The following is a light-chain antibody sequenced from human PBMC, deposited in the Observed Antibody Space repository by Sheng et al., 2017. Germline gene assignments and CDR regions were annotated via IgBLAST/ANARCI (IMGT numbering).Light chain of an antibody. J-gene: IGKJ1*01. CDR3: QKYNTAPWT. CDR1: QAISNY. V-gene: IGKV1-27*01. Sequence: DIQMTQSPSSLSASVGDSVTITCRASQAISNYLAWYQQKPGKVPKLVIYAASTLQSGVPSRFSGSGSGTDFTLTISSLQPEDVATYYCQKYNTAPWTFGQGTKVEIK. CDR2: AAS.